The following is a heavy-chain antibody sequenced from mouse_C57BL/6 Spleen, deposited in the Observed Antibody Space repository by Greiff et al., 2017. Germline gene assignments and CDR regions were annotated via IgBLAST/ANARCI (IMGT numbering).Heavy chain of an antibody. Sequence: VRLQQSGPGLVAPSQSLSITCTVSGFSLTSYGVHWVRQPPGKGLEWLVVIWSDGSTTYNSALKSRLSISKDNSKSQVFLKMNSLQTDDTAMYYCARPLYSNYGDYAMDYWGQGTSVTVSS. CDR3: ARPLYSNYGDYAMDY. CDR1: GFSLTSYG. D-gene: IGHD2-5*01. V-gene: IGHV2-6*03. J-gene: IGHJ4*01. CDR2: IWSDGST.